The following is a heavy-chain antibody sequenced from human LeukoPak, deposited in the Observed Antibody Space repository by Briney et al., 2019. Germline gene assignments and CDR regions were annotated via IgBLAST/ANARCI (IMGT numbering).Heavy chain of an antibody. CDR1: GGSFSGYY. J-gene: IGHJ4*02. D-gene: IGHD3-22*01. V-gene: IGHV4-34*01. CDR3: ARAPMIVVVTVGGNFDY. CDR2: INHSGST. Sequence: SETLSLTCAVYGGSFSGYYWSWIRQPPGKGLEWIGEINHSGSTNYNPSLKSRVTISVDTSKNQFSLKLSSVTAADTAVYYCARAPMIVVVTVGGNFDYWGQGTLVTVSS.